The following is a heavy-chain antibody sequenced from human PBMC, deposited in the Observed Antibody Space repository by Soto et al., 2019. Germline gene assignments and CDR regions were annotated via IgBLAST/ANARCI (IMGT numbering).Heavy chain of an antibody. CDR2: IYTSGST. CDR3: ASLYSYGSPDYYYGMDV. V-gene: IGHV4-4*07. Sequence: PSETLSLTCTVSGGSISSYYWSWIRQPAGKGLEWIGRIYTSGSTNYNPSLKSRVTMSVDTSKNQFPLKLSSVTAADTAVYYCASLYSYGSPDYYYGMDVWGQGTTVTVSS. CDR1: GGSISSYY. D-gene: IGHD5-18*01. J-gene: IGHJ6*02.